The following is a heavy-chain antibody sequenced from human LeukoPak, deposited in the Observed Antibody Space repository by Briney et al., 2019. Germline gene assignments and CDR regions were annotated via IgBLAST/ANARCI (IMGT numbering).Heavy chain of an antibody. V-gene: IGHV1-18*01. J-gene: IGHJ4*02. D-gene: IGHD1-26*01. CDR3: ARPSGSYFLTIFDY. Sequence: GASVKVSCEASGYTFTSYGISWVRQAPGQGLEWMGWISAYNGNTNYAQKLQGRVTMTTDTSTSTAYMELRSLRSDDTAVYYCARPSGSYFLTIFDYWGQGTLVTVSS. CDR2: ISAYNGNT. CDR1: GYTFTSYG.